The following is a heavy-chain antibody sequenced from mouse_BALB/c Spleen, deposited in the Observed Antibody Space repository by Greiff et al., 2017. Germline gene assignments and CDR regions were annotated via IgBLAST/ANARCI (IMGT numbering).Heavy chain of an antibody. J-gene: IGHJ4*01. V-gene: IGHV7-3*02. CDR1: GFTFTDYY. CDR3: ARGLLWPPMDY. CDR2: IRNKANGYTT. Sequence: EVQRVESGGGLVQPGGSLRLSCATSGFTFTDYYMSWVRQPPGKALEWLGFIRNKANGYTTEYSASVKGRFTISRDNSQSILYLQMNTLRAEDSATYYCARGLLWPPMDYWGQGTSVTVSS. D-gene: IGHD2-1*01.